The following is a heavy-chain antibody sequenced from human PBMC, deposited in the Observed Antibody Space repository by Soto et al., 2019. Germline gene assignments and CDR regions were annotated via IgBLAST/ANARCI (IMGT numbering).Heavy chain of an antibody. J-gene: IGHJ4*02. CDR3: ARSSGSLDY. V-gene: IGHV6-1*01. CDR1: GYSVSSNSAA. Sequence: SQTLSLTCAISGYSVSSNSAALNWIRQFPSRGLEWLERTYYRSTWYSYYAESLKGRITVNPDTSKNQFSLQLNSVTPEDTAIYYCARSSGSLDYWGQGTLVTVSS. D-gene: IGHD3-10*01. CDR2: TYYRSTWYS.